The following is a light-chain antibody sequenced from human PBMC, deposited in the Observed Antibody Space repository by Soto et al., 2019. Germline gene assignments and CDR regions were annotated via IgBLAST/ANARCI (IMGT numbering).Light chain of an antibody. CDR2: AAS. CDR1: QSISSY. J-gene: IGKJ5*01. V-gene: IGKV1-39*01. CDR3: QQSYNAPIT. Sequence: DIQMTQSPSSLSASVGDRVTITCRASQSISSYLIWYQQKPGKAPNLLIYAASSLQSGVPSRFSGSGSGTDFTLTISSLQPEDFAPYYYQQSYNAPITFGQGTRLEIK.